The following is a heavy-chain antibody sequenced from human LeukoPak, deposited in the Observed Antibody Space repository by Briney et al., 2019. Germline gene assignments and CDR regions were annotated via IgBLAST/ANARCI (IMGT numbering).Heavy chain of an antibody. Sequence: GGSLRLSCAASGFTFSSYGMSWVRQAPGKGLEWVSAISGSGVSTYYADSVKGRFTISRDNSKNTLYLQMNSLRAEDTAVFYCAKDLVGGFDYWGQGTLVTVSS. CDR1: GFTFSSYG. J-gene: IGHJ4*02. CDR3: AKDLVGGFDY. V-gene: IGHV3-23*01. CDR2: ISGSGVST. D-gene: IGHD2-15*01.